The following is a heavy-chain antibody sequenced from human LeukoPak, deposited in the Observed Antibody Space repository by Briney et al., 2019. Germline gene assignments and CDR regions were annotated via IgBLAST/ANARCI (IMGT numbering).Heavy chain of an antibody. J-gene: IGHJ6*04. CDR2: INWNGGST. D-gene: IGHD3-10*02. CDR3: AMFERDV. Sequence: KGLEWVSCINWNGGSTVYADSVKGRFTISRDNAKNSLYLQMNSLRAEDTALYYCAMFERDVWGKGTTVTVSS. V-gene: IGHV3-20*03.